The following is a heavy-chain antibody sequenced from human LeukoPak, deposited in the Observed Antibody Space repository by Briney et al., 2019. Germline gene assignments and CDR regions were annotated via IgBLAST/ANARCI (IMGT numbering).Heavy chain of an antibody. D-gene: IGHD3-22*01. CDR1: GFIFSDYY. CDR2: ISSSTRYT. Sequence: GGSLRLSCAASGFIFSDYYMSWIRQAPGKGLEWVSYISSSTRYTNYADSVKGRFTISRDNARNSLYLQMNSLRAEDTAMYYCARYYYDSSGYPYYIDYWGQGTLVTVSS. J-gene: IGHJ4*02. V-gene: IGHV3-11*03. CDR3: ARYYYDSSGYPYYIDY.